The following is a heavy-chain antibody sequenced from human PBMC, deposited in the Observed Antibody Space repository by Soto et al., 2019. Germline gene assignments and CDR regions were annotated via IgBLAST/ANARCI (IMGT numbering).Heavy chain of an antibody. CDR3: ARDRGVAAIEDYYYGMDV. J-gene: IGHJ6*02. Sequence: SETLSLTCSVSGGSISSYDWSWIRQPAGKGLEWIGRISTSGRTNFNPSLKSRVTMSVDTSKNQFSLKLNSVTAADTAVYHCARDRGVAAIEDYYYGMDVWGQGTTVT. CDR2: ISTSGRT. CDR1: GGSISSYD. D-gene: IGHD5-12*01. V-gene: IGHV4-4*07.